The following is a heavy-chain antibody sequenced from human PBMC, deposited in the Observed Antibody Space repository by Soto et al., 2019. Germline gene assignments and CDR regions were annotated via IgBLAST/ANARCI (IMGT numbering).Heavy chain of an antibody. Sequence: QVQLQESGPGLVKPSGTLSLTCAVSGGSISSSDWSNWVRQPPGKGMEWIGEIYHSGSTNYNPSRKRRVTISVDKSKNQFSLKLSSVTAADTAVYYCARFVVVVAATSDAFDIWGQGTMVTVSS. CDR1: GGSISSSDW. J-gene: IGHJ3*02. D-gene: IGHD2-15*01. CDR3: ARFVVVVAATSDAFDI. V-gene: IGHV4-4*02. CDR2: IYHSGST.